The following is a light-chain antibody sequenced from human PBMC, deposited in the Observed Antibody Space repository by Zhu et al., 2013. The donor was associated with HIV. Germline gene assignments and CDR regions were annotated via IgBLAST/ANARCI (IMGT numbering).Light chain of an antibody. J-gene: IGKJ1*01. Sequence: EILLTQSPATLSVSPGESATLSCRASESVRDRLAWYQQKPGQTPRLLIYGASTRATGIPDRFSGRGSGTDFTLTITRLEPEDFAVYYCQQYGTSPRTFGQGTKVEIK. CDR1: ESVRDR. CDR2: GAS. V-gene: IGKV3-20*01. CDR3: QQYGTSPRT.